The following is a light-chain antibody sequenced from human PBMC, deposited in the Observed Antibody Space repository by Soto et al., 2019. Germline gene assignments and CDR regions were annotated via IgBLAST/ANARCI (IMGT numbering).Light chain of an antibody. CDR2: DAF. CDR1: QSVSGH. V-gene: IGKV3-11*01. J-gene: IGKJ4*01. CDR3: QHRANWPIT. Sequence: EIVLTQSPATLSLSPGERATLSCRASQSVSGHLFWYQQKPGQAPRLLIYDAFNRAAGIPARFSGSGSGTDFTLTISSLEPEDFAVYYCQHRANWPITFGGGTKVEI.